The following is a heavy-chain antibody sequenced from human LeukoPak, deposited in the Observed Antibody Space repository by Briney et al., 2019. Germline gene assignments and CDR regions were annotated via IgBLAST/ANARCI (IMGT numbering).Heavy chain of an antibody. CDR2: ISGSGSVI. CDR3: ARVALMCSGGGCYIFDD. CDR1: GFTFSSYA. Sequence: GGSLRLSCAASGFTFSSYAMSWVRQAPGKGLEWVSYISGSGSVIFYTDSVKGRFTISRDNAKNSLYLQMNSLRAEDTAVYYCARVALMCSGGGCYIFDDWGQGMLVTVSS. J-gene: IGHJ4*02. V-gene: IGHV3-48*04. D-gene: IGHD2-15*01.